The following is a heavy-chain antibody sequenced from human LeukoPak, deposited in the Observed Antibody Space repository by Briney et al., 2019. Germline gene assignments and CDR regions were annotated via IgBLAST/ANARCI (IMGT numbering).Heavy chain of an antibody. V-gene: IGHV3-74*01. CDR3: VRGADTGYSSDS. J-gene: IGHJ4*02. CDR2: INSDGRST. CDR1: GFTFSRYW. D-gene: IGHD3-9*01. Sequence: GGSLRLSCVASGFTFSRYWMHRVRQAPGKGLVWVSRINSDGRSTNYADSVKGRSSISRDNAENTLYLQMNSLRVEDTAVYYCVRGADTGYSSDSWGQGTLVTVSS.